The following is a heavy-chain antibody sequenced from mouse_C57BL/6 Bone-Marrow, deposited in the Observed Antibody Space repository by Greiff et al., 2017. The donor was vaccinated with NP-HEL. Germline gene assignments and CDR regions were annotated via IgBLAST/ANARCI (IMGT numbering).Heavy chain of an antibody. V-gene: IGHV1-64*01. CDR1: GYTFTSYW. D-gene: IGHD2-3*01. CDR2: IHPNSGST. CDR3: ASKWRWLLPDAMDY. J-gene: IGHJ4*01. Sequence: QVQLKQPGAELVKPGASVKLSCKASGYTFTSYWMHWVKQRPGQGLEWIGMIHPNSGSTNYNEKFKSKATLTVDKSSSTAYMQLSSLTSEDSAVYYCASKWRWLLPDAMDYWGQGTSVTVSS.